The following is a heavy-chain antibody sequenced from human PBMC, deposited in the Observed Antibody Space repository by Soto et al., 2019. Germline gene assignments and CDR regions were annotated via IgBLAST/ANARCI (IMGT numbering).Heavy chain of an antibody. CDR1: GYTFTSYG. D-gene: IGHD3-22*01. Sequence: GASVKVSCKASGYTFTSYGISWVRQAPGQGLEWMGWISAYNGNTNYAQKLQGRVTMTTDTSTSTAYMELRSLRSDDTAVYYCARDGHHDDYYYGYFDYWGQGTLVTVSS. CDR3: ARDGHHDDYYYGYFDY. V-gene: IGHV1-18*01. CDR2: ISAYNGNT. J-gene: IGHJ4*02.